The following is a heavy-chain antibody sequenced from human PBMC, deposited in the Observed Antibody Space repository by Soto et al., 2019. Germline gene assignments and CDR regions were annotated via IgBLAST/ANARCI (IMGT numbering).Heavy chain of an antibody. V-gene: IGHV4-39*01. CDR2: ISQSGST. CDR1: GDSLSSGTYY. D-gene: IGHD3-10*01. Sequence: PSETLSLTCTVSGDSLSSGTYYWGWIRQPPGRGLEWIGSISQSGSTYYNPSLKSRVSISVDTSKTQFSLKLSSVTAADTAIYYCARLKYYYGSRSYPDYWGQGTLVTVYS. J-gene: IGHJ4*02. CDR3: ARLKYYYGSRSYPDY.